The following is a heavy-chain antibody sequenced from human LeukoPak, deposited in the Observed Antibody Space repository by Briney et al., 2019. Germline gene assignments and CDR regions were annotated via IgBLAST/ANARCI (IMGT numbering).Heavy chain of an antibody. J-gene: IGHJ5*02. Sequence: GGSLRLSCAASGFTFSSYAMTWVRQAPGKGLEWVSTISGSGDNTYYADSLKGRFTISRDNSKNTLYLQMNSLRAEDSAVYYCAKNLRSGSTWSNWFDPWGQGTLVTVPS. CDR1: GFTFSSYA. V-gene: IGHV3-23*01. D-gene: IGHD6-13*01. CDR3: AKNLRSGSTWSNWFDP. CDR2: ISGSGDNT.